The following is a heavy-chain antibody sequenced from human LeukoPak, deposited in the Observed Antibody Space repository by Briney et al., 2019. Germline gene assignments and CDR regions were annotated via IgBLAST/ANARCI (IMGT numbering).Heavy chain of an antibody. Sequence: GGSLRLSCAASGFTFSSYSMNWVRQAPGKGLEWVSSISSSSSYIYYADSVKGRFTISRDNAKNSLYLQMNCMRAEDTAVYYCARGRPPRASTTNWFDPWGQGTLVIVSS. CDR3: ARGRPPRASTTNWFDP. D-gene: IGHD1/OR15-1a*01. CDR1: GFTFSSYS. V-gene: IGHV3-21*01. CDR2: ISSSSSYI. J-gene: IGHJ5*02.